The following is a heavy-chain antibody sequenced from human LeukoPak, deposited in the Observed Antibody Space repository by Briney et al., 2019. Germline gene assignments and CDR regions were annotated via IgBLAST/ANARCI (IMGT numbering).Heavy chain of an antibody. CDR1: GGSMSSHY. V-gene: IGHV4-59*11. CDR2: ISHGGQT. Sequence: PSETLSLTCTVSGGSMSSHYWSWVRQPPAKALEWIGYISHGGQTLSNPSLSSRVTMSVDTSNNQFSLKLTSVTAADTAVYFCARDTYYTSGTYHIDYFDSWGQGALVTVSS. J-gene: IGHJ4*02. CDR3: ARDTYYTSGTYHIDYFDS. D-gene: IGHD3-10*01.